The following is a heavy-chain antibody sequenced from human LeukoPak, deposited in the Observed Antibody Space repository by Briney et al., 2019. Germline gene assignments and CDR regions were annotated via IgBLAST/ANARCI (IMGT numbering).Heavy chain of an antibody. V-gene: IGHV4-39*01. J-gene: IGHJ6*03. Sequence: SETLSLTCTVSGGSISSSSYYWGWIRQPPGKGLEWIGSIYYSGSTYYNPSLKSRVTISVDTSKNQFSLKLSSVTAADTAVYYCAKGYYYYYMDVSSKGNTVTVSS. CDR1: GGSISSSSYY. CDR3: AKGYYYYYMDV. CDR2: IYYSGST.